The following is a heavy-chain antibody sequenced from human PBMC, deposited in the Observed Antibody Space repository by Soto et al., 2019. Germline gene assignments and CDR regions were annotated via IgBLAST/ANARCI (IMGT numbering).Heavy chain of an antibody. Sequence: GGAMIHSCAASGGTCGGYGGRWIRQAPGKGLQWETVISNNGSNNYYADSVKGRFTISRDNSKNTMYLHMKSLRAEDTALYYCAKTYSRYYRYYTAIWGKGTTVTVSS. CDR1: GGTCGGYG. J-gene: IGHJ6*03. V-gene: IGHV3-30*18. CDR2: ISNNGSNN. D-gene: IGHD1-26*01. CDR3: AKTYSRYYRYYTAI.